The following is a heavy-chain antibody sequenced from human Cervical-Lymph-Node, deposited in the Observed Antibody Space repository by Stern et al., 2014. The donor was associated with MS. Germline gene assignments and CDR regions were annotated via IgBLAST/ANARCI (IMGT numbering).Heavy chain of an antibody. CDR2: ISGSGRAI. Sequence: MQLVESGGGLVKPGRSLRLSCAASGFTFSDYYMSWIRQAPGKGLEWVSFISGSGRAIYDADSVKGRFTISRDNAKNSLYLQMNSLRAEDTAVYYCAREASGWFDPWGQGTLVTVSS. D-gene: IGHD6-25*01. J-gene: IGHJ5*02. V-gene: IGHV3-11*01. CDR1: GFTFSDYY. CDR3: AREASGWFDP.